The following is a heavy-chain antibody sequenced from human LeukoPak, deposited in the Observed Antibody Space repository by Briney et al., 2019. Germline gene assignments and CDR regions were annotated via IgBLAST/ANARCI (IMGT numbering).Heavy chain of an antibody. CDR1: GGSISSGSYY. Sequence: PSQTLSLTCTVSGGSISSGSYYWSWIRQPAGKGLEWIGRIYTSGSTNYNPSLKSRVTISVDTSKNQFSLKLSSVTAADTAVYYCAGEGDYYGSGSYYTPFDYWGQGTLVTVSS. D-gene: IGHD3-10*01. CDR2: IYTSGST. CDR3: AGEGDYYGSGSYYTPFDY. V-gene: IGHV4-61*02. J-gene: IGHJ4*02.